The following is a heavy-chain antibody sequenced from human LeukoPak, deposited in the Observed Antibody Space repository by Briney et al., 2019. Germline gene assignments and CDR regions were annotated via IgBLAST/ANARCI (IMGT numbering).Heavy chain of an antibody. CDR3: VREGFYFFDF. CDR1: GFIFSNYG. Sequence: GGSLRLSCAASGFIFSNYGMHWVRQAPGKGLEWVAVISYDGSKKYYADSVKGRFTISRDNSKNTLYLQMNSLRAEDSATYYCVREGFYFFDFWGQGTLVTVSS. J-gene: IGHJ4*01. V-gene: IGHV3-30*03. CDR2: ISYDGSKK.